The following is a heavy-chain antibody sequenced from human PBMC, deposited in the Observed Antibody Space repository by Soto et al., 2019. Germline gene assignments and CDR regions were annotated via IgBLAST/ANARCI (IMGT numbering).Heavy chain of an antibody. CDR1: GFTFSDYY. D-gene: IGHD1-26*01. CDR3: ASGPYSGNYFPFDY. J-gene: IGHJ4*02. V-gene: IGHV3-11*03. CDR2: ISSSSSYT. Sequence: GGSLRLSCAASGFTFSDYYMSWIRQAPGKGLEWVSYISSSSSYTNYADSVKGRFTISRDNSKNTLYLQMNSLRAEDTAVYYCASGPYSGNYFPFDYWGQGTLVTVSS.